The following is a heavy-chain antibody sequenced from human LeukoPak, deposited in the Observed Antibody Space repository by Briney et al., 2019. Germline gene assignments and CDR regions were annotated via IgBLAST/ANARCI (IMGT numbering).Heavy chain of an antibody. Sequence: ASVKVSCKGSVCTFTSYGISWVRQAPGQGLEGMGWISAYTDNTNYAQKFRRRVTITTDTSTSTAYREVRSVRSDETAGYYCARGGGDGYNPDYWGQGTLVTVSS. D-gene: IGHD5-24*01. J-gene: IGHJ4*02. CDR2: ISAYTDNT. CDR1: VCTFTSYG. V-gene: IGHV1-18*04. CDR3: ARGGGDGYNPDY.